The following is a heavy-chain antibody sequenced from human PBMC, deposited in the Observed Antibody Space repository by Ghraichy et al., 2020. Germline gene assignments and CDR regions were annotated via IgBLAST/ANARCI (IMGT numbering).Heavy chain of an antibody. CDR3: ARRTFYYDSIGFPD. V-gene: IGHV4-34*01. J-gene: IGHJ3*01. Sequence: SQNLSLTCAVYGGSFSGYYWSWIRQPPGKGLEWIGEINHSGSTNYNPSLKSRVTISVDTSKNQFSLKLSSVTAADTAVYYCARRTFYYDSIGFPDWGQGTMVTVSS. D-gene: IGHD3-22*01. CDR1: GGSFSGYY. CDR2: INHSGST.